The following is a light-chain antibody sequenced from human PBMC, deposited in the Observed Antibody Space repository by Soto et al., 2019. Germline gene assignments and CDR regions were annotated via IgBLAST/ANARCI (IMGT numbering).Light chain of an antibody. J-gene: IGKJ1*01. CDR2: AAS. Sequence: AIRMTQSPSSLSASVGDRVTITCRASQGIGDELGWYQHKPGRAPKLLIQAASTLQSGVPSRFSGSGSGTDFTLTISSLQPEDFATYYCLQDYNYPRTFGQGTKVDIK. CDR3: LQDYNYPRT. CDR1: QGIGDE. V-gene: IGKV1-6*01.